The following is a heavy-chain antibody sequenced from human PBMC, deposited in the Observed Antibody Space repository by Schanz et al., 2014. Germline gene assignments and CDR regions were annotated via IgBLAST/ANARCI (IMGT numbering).Heavy chain of an antibody. D-gene: IGHD4-17*01. J-gene: IGHJ4*02. CDR3: VRDTDYHFDY. CDR2: TSHDGSFT. V-gene: IGHV3-74*01. CDR1: GFTVSSNY. Sequence: EVQLLESGGGLVQPGGSLRLSCAASGFTVSSNYMSWVRQAPGKGLVWVSRTSHDGSFTTFADSVKGRFTISRDNAKNALYLQMNSLRAEDTAVYYCVRDTDYHFDYWGQGTLVTVSS.